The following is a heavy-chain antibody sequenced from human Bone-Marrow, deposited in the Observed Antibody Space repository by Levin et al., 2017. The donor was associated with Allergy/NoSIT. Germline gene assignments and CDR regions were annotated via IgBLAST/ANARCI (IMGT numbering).Heavy chain of an antibody. CDR3: ARASRSRAWYGYGLDV. CDR1: GFTFSYYA. Sequence: GGSLRLSCAASGFTFSYYALHWVRQAPGQGLEWVAVISPDGSNKFYADSVKGRFTISRDNSKNTVYLQMNSLRPDDTAAFYCARASRSRAWYGYGLDVWGQGTTVTVSS. D-gene: IGHD2-2*01. CDR2: ISPDGSNK. V-gene: IGHV3-30-3*01. J-gene: IGHJ6*02.